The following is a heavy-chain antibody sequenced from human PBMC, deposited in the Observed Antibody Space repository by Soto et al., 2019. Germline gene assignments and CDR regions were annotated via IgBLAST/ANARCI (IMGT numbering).Heavy chain of an antibody. D-gene: IGHD6-13*01. Sequence: QVQLQESGPGLVKPSETLSLTCTASGDYSSGFYWSWIRKPPGKGLEWIGYIYSSGSTKYNPSLKSRVTISLDTSKSQFSLKLNSVTAADTAVYYCARDRSAAGYNWFDPWGQGTLVTVSS. CDR2: IYSSGST. J-gene: IGHJ5*02. V-gene: IGHV4-59*01. CDR1: GDYSSGFY. CDR3: ARDRSAAGYNWFDP.